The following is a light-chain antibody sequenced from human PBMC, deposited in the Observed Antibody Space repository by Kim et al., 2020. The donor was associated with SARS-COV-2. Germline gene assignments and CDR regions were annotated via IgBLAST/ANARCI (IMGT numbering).Light chain of an antibody. Sequence: GQSVTISCAGTSSDVGTYNHVSWYQQHPDKAPKLMIYDVSKRPSGVPDRFSASKSGNTASLTISGLQAEDEADYYCCSYAGSYSWVFGGGTKVTVL. CDR1: SSDVGTYNH. CDR2: DVS. CDR3: CSYAGSYSWV. J-gene: IGLJ3*02. V-gene: IGLV2-11*01.